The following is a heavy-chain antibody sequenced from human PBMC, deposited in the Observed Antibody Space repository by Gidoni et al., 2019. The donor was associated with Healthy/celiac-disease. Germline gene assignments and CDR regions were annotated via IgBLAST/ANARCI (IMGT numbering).Heavy chain of an antibody. V-gene: IGHV1-69*01. J-gene: IGHJ5*02. D-gene: IGHD5-12*01. CDR3: ASGAHRGYSGYDWGFDP. CDR1: GGTFSSYA. Sequence: QVQLVQSGAEVKKPGSSVKVSCKASGGTFSSYAISWLRQAPGQGLEWMGGIIPIFGTANYAQKFQGRVTITADESTSTAYMELSSLRSEDTAVYYCASGAHRGYSGYDWGFDPWGQGTLVTVSS. CDR2: IIPIFGTA.